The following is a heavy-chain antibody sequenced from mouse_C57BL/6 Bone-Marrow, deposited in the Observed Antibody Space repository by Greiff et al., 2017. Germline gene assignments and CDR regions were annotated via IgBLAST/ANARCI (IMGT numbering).Heavy chain of an antibody. CDR2: ISNLAYSI. J-gene: IGHJ1*03. Sequence: DVHLVESGGGLVQPGGSLKLSCAASGFTFSDYGMAWVRQAPRKGPEWVAFISNLAYSIYYADTVTGRFTISRENAKNTLYLEMSSLRSEDTAMYYCAREYYYGSRRYFDVWGTGTTVTVSS. CDR3: AREYYYGSRRYFDV. D-gene: IGHD1-1*01. CDR1: GFTFSDYG. V-gene: IGHV5-15*01.